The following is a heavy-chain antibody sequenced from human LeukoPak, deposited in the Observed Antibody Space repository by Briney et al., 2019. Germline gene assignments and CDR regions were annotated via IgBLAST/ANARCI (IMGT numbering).Heavy chain of an antibody. CDR3: AKAPSSALFRALFDP. V-gene: IGHV4-34*01. CDR2: IKHSGST. CDR1: GGSFSGYY. D-gene: IGHD6-19*01. J-gene: IGHJ5*02. Sequence: SETLSLTCAVYGGSFSGYYWTWIRQPPGKGLEWIGEIKHSGSTNYNPSLRSRFTISVDTSKSQFSLKLSSVTAADTAVYYCAKAPSSALFRALFDPWGQGTLVTVSS.